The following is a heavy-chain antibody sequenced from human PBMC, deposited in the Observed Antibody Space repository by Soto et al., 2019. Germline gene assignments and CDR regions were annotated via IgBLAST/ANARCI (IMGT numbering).Heavy chain of an antibody. D-gene: IGHD6-6*01. J-gene: IGHJ6*02. Sequence: SETLSLTCTVSGGSISSYYWSWIRQPPGKGLEWIGYIYYSGSTNYNPSLKSRVTISVDTSKNQFSLKLSSVTAEDTAVYYCARLRGSSSSIPSVSTRYYGMDVWGQGTTVTVSS. CDR3: ARLRGSSSSIPSVSTRYYGMDV. CDR1: GGSISSYY. CDR2: IYYSGST. V-gene: IGHV4-59*01.